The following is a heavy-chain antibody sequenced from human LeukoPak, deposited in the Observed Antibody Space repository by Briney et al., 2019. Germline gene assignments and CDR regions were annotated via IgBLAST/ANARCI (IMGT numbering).Heavy chain of an antibody. V-gene: IGHV3-23*01. D-gene: IGHD3-3*01. Sequence: GGSLRLSCAGSGFTFSFYAMSWVRQAPGKGLEWVSAITDSGGSTYHADSVKGRFTISRDNSENTLYLQMNSLRAEDTAVHYCARDSPYDFWSGPFDYWGQGTLVTVSS. CDR2: ITDSGGST. CDR1: GFTFSFYA. CDR3: ARDSPYDFWSGPFDY. J-gene: IGHJ4*02.